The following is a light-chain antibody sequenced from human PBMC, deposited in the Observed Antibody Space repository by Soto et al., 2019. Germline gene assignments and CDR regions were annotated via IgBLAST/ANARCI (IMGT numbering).Light chain of an antibody. V-gene: IGKV3-20*01. CDR3: QQYGSSSWT. CDR2: GAS. CDR1: QSVSSSY. J-gene: IGKJ1*01. Sequence: EIVLTQSPGPLSLSPGERATLSCRASQSVSSSYLAWYQQQPGQAPRLLIYGASSRATGIPDRFSGSGSGTDFTLTISRLEPEDFAVYYCQQYGSSSWTFGQGTKVDIK.